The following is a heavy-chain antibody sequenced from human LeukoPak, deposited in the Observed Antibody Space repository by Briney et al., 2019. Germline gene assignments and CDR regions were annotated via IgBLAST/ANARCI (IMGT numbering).Heavy chain of an antibody. CDR2: IDPSDSYT. Sequence: GESLKISCKGSGYSFTSYWISWVRQMPGKGLEWMGRIDPSDSYTNYSPSFQGHVTISADKSISTAYLQWSSLKASDTAMYYCVACSSTSCAVGSYYGMDVWSKGTTVTVSS. CDR1: GYSFTSYW. V-gene: IGHV5-10-1*01. CDR3: VACSSTSCAVGSYYGMDV. J-gene: IGHJ6*04. D-gene: IGHD2-2*01.